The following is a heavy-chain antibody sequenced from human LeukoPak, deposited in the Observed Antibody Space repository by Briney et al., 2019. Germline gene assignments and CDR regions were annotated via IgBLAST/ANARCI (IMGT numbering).Heavy chain of an antibody. CDR1: GGSINGYY. V-gene: IGHV4-59*01. J-gene: IGHJ4*02. CDR3: ARVGRGDHTWGSYSFDY. CDR2: INYSGST. Sequence: SETLSLTCSVSGGSINGYYWGWIRQPPGKGLEWIGYINYSGSTNYNPSLKSQVTISLYTSKNHFSLKLTSVTAAGTAVYYCARVGRGDHTWGSYSFDYWGQGALVTVSS. D-gene: IGHD3-16*01.